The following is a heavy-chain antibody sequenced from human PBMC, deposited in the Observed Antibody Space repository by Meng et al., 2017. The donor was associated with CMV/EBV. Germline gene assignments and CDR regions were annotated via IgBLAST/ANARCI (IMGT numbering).Heavy chain of an antibody. CDR3: ATSSTMIAAGDYYFDY. D-gene: IGHD3-22*01. V-gene: IGHV4-4*07. J-gene: IGHJ4*02. CDR1: GGSISSYY. CDR2: IYTSGST. Sequence: HAQLQASGPGLVKPSEPLSHTCTVSGGSISSYYWSWIRQPAGKGLEWIGRIYTSGSTNYNPSLKSRATMSVATSKNQFSLKLSSVTAADTAVYYCATSSTMIAAGDYYFDYWGQGTLVTVSS.